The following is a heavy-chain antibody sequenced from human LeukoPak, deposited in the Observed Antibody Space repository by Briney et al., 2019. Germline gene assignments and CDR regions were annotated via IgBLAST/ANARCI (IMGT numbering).Heavy chain of an antibody. Sequence: PGGSLRLSCAASGLTFSSHGMNWVRQAPGKGLEWVSGISGSGGTTYYADSVKGRFTISRDNSKNSLSLQVSSLRAEDTAVYYCAKTNGYYSDWGQGTLVTVSS. CDR1: GLTFSSHG. J-gene: IGHJ4*02. D-gene: IGHD3-22*01. CDR3: AKTNGYYSD. CDR2: ISGSGGTT. V-gene: IGHV3-23*01.